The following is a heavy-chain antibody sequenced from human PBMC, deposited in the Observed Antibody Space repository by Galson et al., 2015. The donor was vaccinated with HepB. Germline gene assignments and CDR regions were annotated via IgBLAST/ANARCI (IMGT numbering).Heavy chain of an antibody. CDR3: ARAEYDYVWGSYRRYYFDY. CDR1: GSTLATYG. Sequence: SVKVSCKASGSTLATYGISWVRQAPGQGLDWMGWINPFNGITNYAQKFQGRVTMTTDTSTSTAYMELRSLRSDDTAVYFCARAEYDYVWGSYRRYYFDYWGQGTLVTVSS. D-gene: IGHD3-16*02. V-gene: IGHV1-18*01. J-gene: IGHJ4*02. CDR2: INPFNGIT.